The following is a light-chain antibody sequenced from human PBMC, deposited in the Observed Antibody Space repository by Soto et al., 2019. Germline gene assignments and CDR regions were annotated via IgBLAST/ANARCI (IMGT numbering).Light chain of an antibody. CDR2: LNSDGSH. CDR1: SGHSSYA. Sequence: QPVLTQSPSASASLGASVKITCTLSSGHSSYAIAGHQQQPEKGPRYLMKLNSDGSHKKGDGIRDRFSGSRSGAECYLTISSLQSEDEADYYCQTWGTGIRVFGGGTKVTVL. J-gene: IGLJ3*02. CDR3: QTWGTGIRV. V-gene: IGLV4-69*01.